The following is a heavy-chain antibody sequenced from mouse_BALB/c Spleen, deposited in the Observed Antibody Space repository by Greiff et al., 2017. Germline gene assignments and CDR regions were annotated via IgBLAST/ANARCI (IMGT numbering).Heavy chain of an antibody. CDR2: ISYSGST. Sequence: EVQLQESGPGLVKPSQSLSLTCTVTGYSITSDYAWYWIRQFPGNKPGWMGYISYSGSTSYNPSLKSRISITRDTSKNQFFLQLNSVTTEDTATYYYARYDYWGQGTTLTVSS. J-gene: IGHJ2*01. CDR3: ARYDY. CDR1: GYSITSDYA. V-gene: IGHV3-2*02.